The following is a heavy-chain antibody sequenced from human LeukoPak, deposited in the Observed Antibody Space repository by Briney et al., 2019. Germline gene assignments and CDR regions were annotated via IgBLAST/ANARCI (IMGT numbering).Heavy chain of an antibody. CDR2: INHSGST. V-gene: IGHV4-34*01. Sequence: PSETLSLXCAVYGGSFSGYYWSWIRQPPGKGLEWIGEINHSGSTNYNPSLKSRVTISVDTSKNQFSLKLSSVTAADTAVYYCARSGSSVWKNGVIDYWGQGTLVTVSS. D-gene: IGHD3-16*01. J-gene: IGHJ4*02. CDR1: GGSFSGYY. CDR3: ARSGSSVWKNGVIDY.